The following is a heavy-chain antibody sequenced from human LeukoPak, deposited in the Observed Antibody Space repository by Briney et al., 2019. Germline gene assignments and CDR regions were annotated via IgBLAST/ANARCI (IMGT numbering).Heavy chain of an antibody. CDR1: GGSINSYY. CDR2: IYFSGST. CDR3: ARGPQAGNFDY. V-gene: IGHV4-59*01. J-gene: IGHJ4*02. D-gene: IGHD6-13*01. Sequence: PSETLSLTCTVSGGSINSYYWSWIRQPPGKGPEWIGYIYFSGSTNYNPSLKSRVTISVDTSKNQFSLKLNSVTAADTAVYYCARGPQAGNFDYWGQGTLVTVSS.